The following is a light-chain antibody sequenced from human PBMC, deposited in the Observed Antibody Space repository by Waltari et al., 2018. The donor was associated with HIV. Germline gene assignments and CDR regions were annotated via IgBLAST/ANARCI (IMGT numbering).Light chain of an antibody. CDR3: QSFDNSLSAL. CDR2: GDD. V-gene: IGLV1-47*01. J-gene: IGLJ2*01. CDR1: TSNIGSNF. Sequence: QSVLTQPPSTSGTPGQTVTISCSGSTSNIGSNFVYWYQQLPGTAPTLLIYGDDQRPSGVPDRFSVSKSGTSASLAITGLQAEDEADYYCQSFDNSLSALFGGGTKLTVL.